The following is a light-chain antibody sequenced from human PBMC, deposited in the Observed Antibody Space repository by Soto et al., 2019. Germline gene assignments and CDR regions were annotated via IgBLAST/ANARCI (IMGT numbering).Light chain of an antibody. V-gene: IGKV3-15*01. J-gene: IGKJ1*01. CDR1: QSVSSD. CDR2: GAS. CDR3: QQYNTWHPKMA. Sequence: PEATATLSCRASQSVSSDLAWYQQRPGQAPRLLIYGASTRATGIPARFRGSGSGTEFRLTISSLQSEDFATYYCQQYNTWHPKMAFGRGTKV.